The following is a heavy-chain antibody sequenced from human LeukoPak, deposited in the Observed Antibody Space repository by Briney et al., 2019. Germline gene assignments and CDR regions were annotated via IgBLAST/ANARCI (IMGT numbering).Heavy chain of an antibody. D-gene: IGHD3-3*01. J-gene: IGHJ6*02. CDR2: INPNSGAP. CDR3: ARGEYYDFWSGYVHYYYGMDV. V-gene: IGHV1-2*02. Sequence: ASVKVSPKPSLGTFTSYATSAVRQAPRQRHESIGWINPNSGAPNYTQTSQGRVTMTRDTSISTAYIDLSRLRSDDTPGYYVARGEYYDFWSGYVHYYYGMDVGGQGTTVTVS. CDR1: LGTFTSYA.